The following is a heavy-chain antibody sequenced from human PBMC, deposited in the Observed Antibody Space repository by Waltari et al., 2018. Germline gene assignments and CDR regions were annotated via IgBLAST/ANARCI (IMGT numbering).Heavy chain of an antibody. CDR2: INHSGST. CDR1: GGSFSGYS. J-gene: IGHJ4*02. V-gene: IGHV4-34*01. CDR3: ARGPVIHQTCSSTSCFLFDY. D-gene: IGHD2-2*01. Sequence: QVQLQQWGAGLLKPSETLSLTCAVYGGSFSGYSWRWIRQPPGKGLEWIGEINHSGSTDYNQSLKMRRTISVDTSKNQFSLKLSSVTASDTAVYYCARGPVIHQTCSSTSCFLFDYWGQGTLVTVSA.